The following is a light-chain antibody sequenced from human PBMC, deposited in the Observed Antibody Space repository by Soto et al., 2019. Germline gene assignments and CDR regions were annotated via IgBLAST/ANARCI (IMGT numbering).Light chain of an antibody. Sequence: QSVLTQPPSASGTPGHRVSISCSGSSSNIGSDTVNWYQQLPGTAPKVLIYNSNQRPSGVPDRSSGSKSGTSASLAISGLQSEDEGDYYCTSWDDRLNAVVFGGGTKLTVL. CDR1: SSNIGSDT. J-gene: IGLJ2*01. CDR2: NSN. V-gene: IGLV1-44*01. CDR3: TSWDDRLNAVV.